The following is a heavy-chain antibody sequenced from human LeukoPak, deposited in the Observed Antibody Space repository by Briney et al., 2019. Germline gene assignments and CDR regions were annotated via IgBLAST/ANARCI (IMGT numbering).Heavy chain of an antibody. Sequence: ASVKVSCKASGGTFSSYAISWVRQAPGQGLEWMGGIIPIFGTANYAQKFQGRVTITTDESTSTAYMELSSLRSEDTAVYYCARGARNYDFWSGYYSPILDYYYYYYMDVWGKGTTVTVSS. V-gene: IGHV1-69*05. CDR1: GGTFSSYA. D-gene: IGHD3-3*01. J-gene: IGHJ6*03. CDR2: IIPIFGTA. CDR3: ARGARNYDFWSGYYSPILDYYYYYYMDV.